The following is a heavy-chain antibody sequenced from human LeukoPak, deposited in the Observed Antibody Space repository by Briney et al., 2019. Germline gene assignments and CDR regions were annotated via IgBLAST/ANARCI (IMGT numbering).Heavy chain of an antibody. D-gene: IGHD6-13*01. CDR2: ISWNSGSI. V-gene: IGHV3-9*01. CDR1: GNYW. J-gene: IGHJ3*02. CDR3: AKEWAAAGTLAAFDI. Sequence: QSGGSLRLSCAASGNYWMYWVRQAPGKGLEWVSGISWNSGSIGYADSVKGRFTISRDNAKNSLYLQMNSLRAEDTALYYCAKEWAAAGTLAAFDIWGQGTMVTVSS.